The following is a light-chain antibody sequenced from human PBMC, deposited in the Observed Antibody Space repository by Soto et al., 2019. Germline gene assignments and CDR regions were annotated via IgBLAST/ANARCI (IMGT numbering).Light chain of an antibody. V-gene: IGKV3-15*01. CDR2: GAS. CDR3: QQYHNWPPQYT. Sequence: EIVMTQSPASLSVSPGDGATLSCRASQSVASNVAWYQQKAGQGPRLLIHGASTRAAGVPARFSGSGSGTDFTLTISSMQSEDVAIYYCQQYHNWPPQYTFGQGTKLQIK. CDR1: QSVASN. J-gene: IGKJ2*01.